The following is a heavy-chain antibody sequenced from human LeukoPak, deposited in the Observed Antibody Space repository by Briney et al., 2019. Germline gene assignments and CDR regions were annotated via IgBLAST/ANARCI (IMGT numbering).Heavy chain of an antibody. J-gene: IGHJ6*03. CDR1: GFTFSSYA. CDR2: ISGSGGST. Sequence: PGGSLRLSCAASGFTFSSYAMSWVRQAPGKGLEWVPAISGSGGSTYYADSVKGRFTISRDNSKNTLYLQMNSLRAEDTAVYYCAKDKAAAGFYYYYYMDVWGKGTTVTVSS. V-gene: IGHV3-23*01. CDR3: AKDKAAAGFYYYYYMDV. D-gene: IGHD6-13*01.